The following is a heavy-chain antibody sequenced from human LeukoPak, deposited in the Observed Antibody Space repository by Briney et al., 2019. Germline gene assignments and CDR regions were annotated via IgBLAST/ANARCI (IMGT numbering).Heavy chain of an antibody. Sequence: PGGSLRLSCAASGFTFSSYWMSWVRQAPGKGLEWVANIKQDGSEKYYVDSVKGRFTISRDNAKNSLYLQMNSLRAEDTAVYYCARSKRITMIVRRVLLNFDYWGQGTLVTVSS. J-gene: IGHJ4*02. CDR2: IKQDGSEK. V-gene: IGHV3-7*01. CDR1: GFTFSSYW. CDR3: ARSKRITMIVRRVLLNFDY. D-gene: IGHD3-22*01.